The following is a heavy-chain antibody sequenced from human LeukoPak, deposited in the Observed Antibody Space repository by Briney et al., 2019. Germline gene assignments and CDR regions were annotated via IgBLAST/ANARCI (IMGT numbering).Heavy chain of an antibody. J-gene: IGHJ5*02. CDR3: ARDFWSGYYAWFDP. Sequence: SETLSLTCTVSGGSISRGGYYWSWIRRHPGKGLEWIGYIYYSGSTYYNPSLKSRVTISVDTSKNQFSLKLSSVTAADTAVYYCARDFWSGYYAWFDPWGQGTLVTVSS. V-gene: IGHV4-31*03. CDR2: IYYSGST. D-gene: IGHD3-3*01. CDR1: GGSISRGGYY.